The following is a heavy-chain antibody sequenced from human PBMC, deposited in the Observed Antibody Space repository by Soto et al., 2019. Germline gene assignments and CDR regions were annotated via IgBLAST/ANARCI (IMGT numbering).Heavy chain of an antibody. D-gene: IGHD3-16*01. V-gene: IGHV3-23*01. CDR3: AKVAGGLGYFDL. Sequence: EVQLLESGGGLVQPGGSLRLSCAASGFTFSMSAMTWVRQAPGKGLEWVSTTGLNGRTTYYADSVKGRFTVSRDNSKKMVYLQINGLTADDTAVYYCAKVAGGLGYFDLWGRGTLVTVS. CDR1: GFTFSMSA. J-gene: IGHJ2*01. CDR2: TGLNGRTT.